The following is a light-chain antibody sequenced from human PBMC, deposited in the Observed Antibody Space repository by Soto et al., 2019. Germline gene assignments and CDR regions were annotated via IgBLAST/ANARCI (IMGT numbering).Light chain of an antibody. CDR1: QDIASY. J-gene: IGKJ2*01. V-gene: IGKV1-9*01. CDR3: QQLNVNLL. CDR2: AAS. Sequence: IQLTQSPSSLSASIGDRVTITCRASQDIASYLAWYHQKPGNAPKLLIYAASTLHSGVPSRFSGSGSGTDFTLTISSLQPEDFVTYYCQQLNVNLLFGQGTKLEIK.